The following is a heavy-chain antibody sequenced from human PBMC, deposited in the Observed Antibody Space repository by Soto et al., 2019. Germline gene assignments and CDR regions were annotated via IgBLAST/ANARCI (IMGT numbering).Heavy chain of an antibody. CDR2: FSVCNGNT. V-gene: IGHV1-18*04. J-gene: IGHJ4*02. CDR3: VWSCTAGSCSDY. Sequence: QVRLVQSGAELKKPGASVKVSCKASGNPFISYAISWVRQAPGQGLEWMGRFSVCNGNTIYAQKFHDRLTVTTDTSTTTAYMELRSLTSDDTAVYYCVWSCTAGSCSDYWGQGTLVTVSS. CDR1: GNPFISYA. D-gene: IGHD2-15*01.